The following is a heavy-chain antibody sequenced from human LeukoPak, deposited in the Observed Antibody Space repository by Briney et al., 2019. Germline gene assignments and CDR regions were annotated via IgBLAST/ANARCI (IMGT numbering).Heavy chain of an antibody. CDR3: ARDRYQSGSYSYYYYYGTDV. Sequence: PGGSLRLSCAASGFTFSSYWMTWVRQAPGKGLEWVANIKRDGSEKHYVDSVKGRFTISRDNAKNSMFLQMNSLRAEDTAVYYCARDRYQSGSYSYYYYYGTDVWGQGTTVTVSS. J-gene: IGHJ6*02. V-gene: IGHV3-7*01. CDR1: GFTFSSYW. D-gene: IGHD1-26*01. CDR2: IKRDGSEK.